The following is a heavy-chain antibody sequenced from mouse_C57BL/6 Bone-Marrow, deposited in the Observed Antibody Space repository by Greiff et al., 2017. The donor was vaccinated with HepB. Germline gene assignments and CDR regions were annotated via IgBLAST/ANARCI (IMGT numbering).Heavy chain of an antibody. CDR1: GYTFTSYW. CDR3: ARRDYYGKNY. D-gene: IGHD1-1*01. J-gene: IGHJ2*01. CDR2: IDPSDSYT. Sequence: VQLQQPGAELVMPGASVKLSCKASGYTFTSYWMHWVKQRPGQGLEWIGEIDPSDSYTNYNQKFKGKSTLTVDKSSSTAYMQLSSLTSEDSAVYYCARRDYYGKNYWGQGTTLTVSS. V-gene: IGHV1-69*01.